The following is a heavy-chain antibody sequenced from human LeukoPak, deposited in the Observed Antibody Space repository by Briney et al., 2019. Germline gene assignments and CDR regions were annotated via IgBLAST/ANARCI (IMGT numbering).Heavy chain of an antibody. J-gene: IGHJ4*02. V-gene: IGHV5-51*01. CDR1: GYSFTSYW. CDR3: ARHSGVRLRLTPADY. Sequence: PGESLKISCKGSGYSFTSYWIGWVRQMPGKGLEWMGIIYPGDSDTRYSPSFQGQVTISADKSISTAYLQWGSLKASDTAMYYCARHSGVRLRLTPADYWGQGTLVTVSS. CDR2: IYPGDSDT. D-gene: IGHD5-12*01.